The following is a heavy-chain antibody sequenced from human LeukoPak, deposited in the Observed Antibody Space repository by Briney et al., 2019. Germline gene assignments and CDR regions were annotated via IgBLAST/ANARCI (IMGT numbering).Heavy chain of an antibody. V-gene: IGHV3-53*04. Sequence: SGGPLRLSCAASGFTVSTNCMTWVRQAPGKGLEWVSTIYSGGTTYYADSVMGRFTISRHNSRNTLYLQMNSLRAEDTAVYYCARVDTVMAYYFDLWGQGTMVTVSS. J-gene: IGHJ4*02. CDR2: IYSGGTT. CDR1: GFTVSTNC. D-gene: IGHD5-18*01. CDR3: ARVDTVMAYYFDL.